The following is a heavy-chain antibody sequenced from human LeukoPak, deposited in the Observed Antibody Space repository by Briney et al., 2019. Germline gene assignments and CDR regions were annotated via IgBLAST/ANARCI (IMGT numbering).Heavy chain of an antibody. J-gene: IGHJ3*02. Sequence: PGGSLRLSCAASGFTFSSYAMHWVRQAPGKGLEWVAVISYDGSNKYYADSVKGRFTISRDNSKNTLYLQMNSLRAEDTAVYYCARDLNWYYDSSGYAFDIWGQGTMVTVSS. CDR3: ARDLNWYYDSSGYAFDI. CDR2: ISYDGSNK. CDR1: GFTFSSYA. V-gene: IGHV3-30-3*01. D-gene: IGHD3-22*01.